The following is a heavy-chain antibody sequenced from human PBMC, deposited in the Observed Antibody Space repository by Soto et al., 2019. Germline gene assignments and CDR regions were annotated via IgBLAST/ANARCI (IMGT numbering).Heavy chain of an antibody. D-gene: IGHD3-3*01. V-gene: IGHV1-69*13. Sequence: GASVKVSCKASGGTFSSYAISWVRQAPGQGLEWMGGIIPIFGTANYAQKFQGRVTITADESTSTAYMELSSLRSEDTAVYYCARVSLTTPHYYYGMDVWGQGTTVTVSS. CDR3: ARVSLTTPHYYYGMDV. J-gene: IGHJ6*02. CDR1: GGTFSSYA. CDR2: IIPIFGTA.